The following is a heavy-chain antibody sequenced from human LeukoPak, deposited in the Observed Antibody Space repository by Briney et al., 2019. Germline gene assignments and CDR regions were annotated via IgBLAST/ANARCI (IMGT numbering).Heavy chain of an antibody. CDR1: GFTFSSYS. D-gene: IGHD3-22*01. J-gene: IGHJ4*02. CDR2: ISSSSSYI. V-gene: IGHV3-21*01. Sequence: GGSLRLSCAASGFTFSSYSMTWVRQAPGKGLEWVSSISSSSSYIYYADSVKGRFTISRDNAKNSLYLQMNSLRAEDTAVYYCARDPRTKYYYDSSGYGRLYYFDYWGQGTLVTVSS. CDR3: ARDPRTKYYYDSSGYGRLYYFDY.